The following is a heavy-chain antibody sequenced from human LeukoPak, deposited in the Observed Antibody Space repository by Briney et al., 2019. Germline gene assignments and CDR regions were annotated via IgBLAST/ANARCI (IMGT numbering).Heavy chain of an antibody. CDR2: IYDSGST. CDR1: GGSIRSSYYY. D-gene: IGHD2-15*01. V-gene: IGHV4-39*07. J-gene: IGHJ4*02. CDR3: ARDCSGGSCSTDY. Sequence: SETLSLTCTVSGGSIRSSYYYWGWIRQPPGKGLEWIGSIYDSGSTNYNPSLKSRVTISVDTSKNQFSLKLSSVTAADTAVYYCARDCSGGSCSTDYWGQGTLVTVSS.